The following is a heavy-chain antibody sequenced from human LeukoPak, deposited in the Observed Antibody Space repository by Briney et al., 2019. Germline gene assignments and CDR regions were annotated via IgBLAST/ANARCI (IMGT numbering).Heavy chain of an antibody. J-gene: IGHJ6*02. V-gene: IGHV3-48*03. CDR3: AREGGKMATISYYYYGMDV. D-gene: IGHD5-24*01. CDR1: GFTFSSYE. CDR2: ISSSGSTI. Sequence: GGSLRLSCAASGFTFSSYEMNWVRQAPGKGLEWVSYISSSGSTIYYADSVKGRFTISRGNAKNSLYLQMNSLRAEDTAVYYCAREGGKMATISYYYYGMDVWGQGTTVTVSS.